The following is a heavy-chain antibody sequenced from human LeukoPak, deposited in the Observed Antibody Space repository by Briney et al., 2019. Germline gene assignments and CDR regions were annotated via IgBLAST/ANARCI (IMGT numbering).Heavy chain of an antibody. V-gene: IGHV4-59*01. J-gene: IGHJ5*02. D-gene: IGHD3-9*01. CDR2: IYYSGST. CDR1: GGSISSYY. CDR3: ARRRTDYDILPGYQGWFDP. Sequence: SETLSLTCTVSGGSISSYYWSWIRQPPGKGLEWIGYIYYSGSTNYNPSLKNRVTISVDTSKTQFSLKLSSVTAAATAVYYCARRRTDYDILPGYQGWFDPWGQGTLVTVSS.